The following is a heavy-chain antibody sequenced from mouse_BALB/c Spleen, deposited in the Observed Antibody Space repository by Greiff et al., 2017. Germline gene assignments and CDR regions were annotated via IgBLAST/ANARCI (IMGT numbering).Heavy chain of an antibody. V-gene: IGHV1S29*02. Sequence: VQLQQSGPELVKPGASVKISCKASGYTFTDYNMHWVKQSHGKSLEWIGYIYPYNGGTGYNQKFKSKATLTVDNSSSTAYMELRSLTSEDSAVYYCARGDRYDGAYAMDYWGQGTSVTVAS. J-gene: IGHJ4*01. CDR3: ARGDRYDGAYAMDY. CDR2: IYPYNGGT. D-gene: IGHD2-14*01. CDR1: GYTFTDYN.